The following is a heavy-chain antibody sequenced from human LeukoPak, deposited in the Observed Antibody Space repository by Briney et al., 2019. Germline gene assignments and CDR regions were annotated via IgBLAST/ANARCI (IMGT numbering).Heavy chain of an antibody. J-gene: IGHJ4*02. V-gene: IGHV3-74*01. CDR1: GFTFSSYW. CDR2: INSDGSIT. Sequence: PGGSLRLSCAASGFTFSSYWMHWVRQGPGTGLVWVSRINSDGSITDYADSVKGRFTISRDNAKNSLYLQMNSLRAEDTAVYYCASGRRDGYNFDYWGQGTLVTVSS. D-gene: IGHD5-12*01. CDR3: ASGRRDGYNFDY.